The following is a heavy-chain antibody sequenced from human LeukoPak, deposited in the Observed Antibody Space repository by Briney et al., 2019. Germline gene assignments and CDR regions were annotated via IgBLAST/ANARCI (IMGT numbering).Heavy chain of an antibody. CDR1: GFIFSSYW. V-gene: IGHV3-7*01. CDR3: ARDVIARNYYYYMDV. D-gene: IGHD2-15*01. CDR2: IKEDGSEQ. Sequence: GGSLRLSCPASGFIFSSYWMSWVRQAPGKGLEWVANIKEDGSEQDYVDSVKGRLTISRDNAKNSLYLQMNSLRAEDTAVYYCARDVIARNYYYYMDVLGKGTTVTVSS. J-gene: IGHJ6*03.